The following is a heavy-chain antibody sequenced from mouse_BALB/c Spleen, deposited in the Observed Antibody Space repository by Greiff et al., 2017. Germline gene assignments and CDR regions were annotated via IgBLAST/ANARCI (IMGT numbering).Heavy chain of an antibody. Sequence: VQLQQSGAELVRPGASVTLSCKASGYTFTDYEMHWVKQTPVHGLEWIGAIDPETGGTAYNQKFKGKATLTADKSSSTAYMELRSLTSEDSAVYYCTRRQLGPPWFAYWGQGTLVTVSA. CDR1: GYTFTDYE. V-gene: IGHV1-15*01. CDR3: TRRQLGPPWFAY. J-gene: IGHJ3*01. D-gene: IGHD3-1*01. CDR2: IDPETGGT.